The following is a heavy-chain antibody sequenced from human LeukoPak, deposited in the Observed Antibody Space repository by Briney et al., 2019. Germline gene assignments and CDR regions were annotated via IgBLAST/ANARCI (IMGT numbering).Heavy chain of an antibody. D-gene: IGHD6-13*01. V-gene: IGHV4-59*01. CDR1: GGSISSYY. CDR2: IYYSGST. Sequence: PSETLSLTCTVSGGSISSYYWSWIRQPPGKGLEWIGYIYYSGSTNYNPSLKSRVTISVDTSKNQFSLKLSSVTAADTAMYYCARDGIAAAGRHRDLTIYFDYWGQGTLVTVSS. J-gene: IGHJ4*02. CDR3: ARDGIAAAGRHRDLTIYFDY.